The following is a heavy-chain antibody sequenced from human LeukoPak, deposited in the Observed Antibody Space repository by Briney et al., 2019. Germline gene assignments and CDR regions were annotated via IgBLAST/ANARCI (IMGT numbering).Heavy chain of an antibody. Sequence: GGSLRLSCAASGFTFSSYSMNWVRQAPGKGLEWVSSISSSSSYIYYADSVKGRFTISRDNAKNSLYLQMNSLRAEDTAVYYYARGVNYDILTGYYSSGYWGQGTLVTVSS. J-gene: IGHJ4*02. CDR3: ARGVNYDILTGYYSSGY. V-gene: IGHV3-21*01. CDR1: GFTFSSYS. D-gene: IGHD3-9*01. CDR2: ISSSSSYI.